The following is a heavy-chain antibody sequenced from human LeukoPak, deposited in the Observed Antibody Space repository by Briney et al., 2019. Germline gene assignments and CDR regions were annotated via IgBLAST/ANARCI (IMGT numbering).Heavy chain of an antibody. CDR1: GFTFSSYE. J-gene: IGHJ4*02. V-gene: IGHV3-48*03. CDR2: ISSSGSTI. Sequence: GGSLRLSCAASGFTFSSYEMNWGRQAPGKGLEWVSYISSSGSTIYYADSVKGRFTISRDNAKNSLYLQMNSLRAEDTAVYYCARGGDIVVVTSPFDYWGQGTLVTVSS. D-gene: IGHD2-21*02. CDR3: ARGGDIVVVTSPFDY.